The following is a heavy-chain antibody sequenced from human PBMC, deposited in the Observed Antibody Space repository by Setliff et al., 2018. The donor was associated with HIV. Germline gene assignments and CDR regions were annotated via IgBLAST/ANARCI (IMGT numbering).Heavy chain of an antibody. V-gene: IGHV3-23*01. J-gene: IGHJ4*02. CDR3: VKVSRGTVVRGVILVGYFDY. D-gene: IGHD3-10*02. CDR1: GFTFSNYV. CDR2: ISSSGGRT. Sequence: PGGSLRLSCAASGFTFSNYVMSWVRQTPGKGLEWVSVISSSGGRTYHADSVKGRFTIPRDNSKNTLYLQMSSLRVEDTAVYYCVKVSRGTVVRGVILVGYFDYWGQGTLVTVSS.